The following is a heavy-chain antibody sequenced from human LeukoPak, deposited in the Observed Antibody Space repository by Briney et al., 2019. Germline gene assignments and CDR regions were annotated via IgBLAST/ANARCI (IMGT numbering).Heavy chain of an antibody. CDR3: ARSRPGMTW. CDR2: INPNSGGT. J-gene: IGHJ4*02. V-gene: IGHV1-2*06. Sequence: ASVKVSCKASGYTFTRYYMHWVRQAPGQGLEWMGRINPNSGGTNYAQKFQGRVTMTRDTSISTAYMEPSRLRSDDMAVYYCARSRPGMTWWGQGNLVTVSS. CDR1: GYTFTRYY. D-gene: IGHD2-21*02.